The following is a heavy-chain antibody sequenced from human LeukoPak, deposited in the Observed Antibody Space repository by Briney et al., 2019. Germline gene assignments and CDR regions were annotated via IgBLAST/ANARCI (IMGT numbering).Heavy chain of an antibody. D-gene: IGHD3-22*01. Sequence: ASEKVSCKASGYTFTSYDINWVRQATGQGLEWMGWMNPNSGNTGYAQKFQGRVTMTRNTSISTAYMELSSLRSEDTAVYYCARGGSYYYDSSGYFHWGQGTLVTVSS. CDR2: MNPNSGNT. V-gene: IGHV1-8*01. CDR1: GYTFTSYD. J-gene: IGHJ4*02. CDR3: ARGGSYYYDSSGYFH.